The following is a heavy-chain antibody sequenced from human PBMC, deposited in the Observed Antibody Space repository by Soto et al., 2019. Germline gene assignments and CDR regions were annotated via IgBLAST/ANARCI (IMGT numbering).Heavy chain of an antibody. CDR1: GYTFTSYY. Sequence: SVKVSCKASGYTFTSYYMHWVRQAPGQGLAWMGGIIPIFGTANYAQKFQSRVTITADESTSTASMERSSPRSKHTAVYYCARTPPDSSGYYADYWGQGPLVTVCS. J-gene: IGHJ4*02. D-gene: IGHD3-22*01. V-gene: IGHV1-69*13. CDR3: ARTPPDSSGYYADY. CDR2: IIPIFGTA.